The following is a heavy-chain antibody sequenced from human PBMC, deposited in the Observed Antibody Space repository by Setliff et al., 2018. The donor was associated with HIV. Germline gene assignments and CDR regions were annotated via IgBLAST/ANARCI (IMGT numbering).Heavy chain of an antibody. CDR1: GYSFTSYW. J-gene: IGHJ4*02. CDR2: ISPDDSDS. Sequence: GESLKISCKGSGYSFTSYWIGWVRQMPGKGLEWMGIISPDDSDSRYSPSFQGQVTISADKSISTAYLQWSSLKASDTAMYYCASGRKKNYDLFTGYYRILGVDFDYWGQGTLVTVSS. CDR3: ASGRKKNYDLFTGYYRILGVDFDY. V-gene: IGHV5-51*01. D-gene: IGHD3-9*01.